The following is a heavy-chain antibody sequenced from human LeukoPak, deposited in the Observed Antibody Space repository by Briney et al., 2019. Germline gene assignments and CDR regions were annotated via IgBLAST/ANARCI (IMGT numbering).Heavy chain of an antibody. CDR1: GGSFSGYY. CDR2: INHSGST. D-gene: IGHD3-22*01. CDR3: ARARHYYDSSGLLTDAYDI. Sequence: SETLSLTCAVYGGSFSGYYWSWIRQPPGKGLEWIGEINHSGSTNYNPSLKRRVTISVDTYEKQFSLKLSSVTAADTAVYYCARARHYYDSSGLLTDAYDIWGQGTMVTVSS. J-gene: IGHJ3*02. V-gene: IGHV4-34*01.